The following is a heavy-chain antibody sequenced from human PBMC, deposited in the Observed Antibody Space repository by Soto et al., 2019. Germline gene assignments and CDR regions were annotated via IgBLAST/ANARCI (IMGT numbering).Heavy chain of an antibody. CDR3: ARDGGYGSGSYRFDY. D-gene: IGHD3-10*01. Sequence: SETLSLTCTVSGGSITSGGYYWNWIRQHPGKGLEWIGYIYYSGTASYNPSLKSRLTISVDTSKNQFSLKLSSVTAADTAAYFCARDGGYGSGSYRFDYWGQGALVTVSS. V-gene: IGHV4-31*03. J-gene: IGHJ4*02. CDR2: IYYSGTA. CDR1: GGSITSGGYY.